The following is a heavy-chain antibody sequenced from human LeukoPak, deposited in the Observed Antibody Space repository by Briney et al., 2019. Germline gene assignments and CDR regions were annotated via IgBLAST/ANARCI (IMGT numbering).Heavy chain of an antibody. CDR2: ISYDGSNK. CDR3: ARVIGPIVVPAAINNYYYYYGMDV. CDR1: GFTFSSYA. Sequence: GRSLRLSCAASGFTFSSYAMHWVRQAPGKGLEWVAVISYDGSNKYYADSVKGRFTISRDNSKNTLYLQMNSLRAEDTAVYYCARVIGPIVVPAAINNYYYYYGMDVWGQGTTVTVSS. J-gene: IGHJ6*02. V-gene: IGHV3-30-3*01. D-gene: IGHD2-2*01.